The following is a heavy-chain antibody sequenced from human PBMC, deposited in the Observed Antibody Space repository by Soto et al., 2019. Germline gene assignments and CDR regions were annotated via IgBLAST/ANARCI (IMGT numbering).Heavy chain of an antibody. Sequence: PSETLSLTCAVYGGSFSGYYWSWLRQPPVKGLEWIGDIYYSGTTYYTPSLESRVTMSVDLSTNQFSLRLTSVTAADTAVYYCATNRGYDFYYFDSWGQGALVTVSS. CDR2: IYYSGTT. D-gene: IGHD5-12*01. V-gene: IGHV4-34*09. CDR3: ATNRGYDFYYFDS. CDR1: GGSFSGYY. J-gene: IGHJ4*02.